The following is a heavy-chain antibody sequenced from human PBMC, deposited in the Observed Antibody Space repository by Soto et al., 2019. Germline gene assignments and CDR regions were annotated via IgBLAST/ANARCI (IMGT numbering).Heavy chain of an antibody. Sequence: QVQLVESGGGVVQPGRSLRLSCEASGFTFSSYGMYWVRQAPGKGLEWVAGISYDGSKKYYADSVKGRFTISRDNSKNTLYLQMSSLGAEDTAVYYCTKGSYSGIYSDFDYWGQGTLVTVSS. CDR3: TKGSYSGIYSDFDY. J-gene: IGHJ4*02. CDR2: ISYDGSKK. CDR1: GFTFSSYG. V-gene: IGHV3-30*18. D-gene: IGHD1-26*01.